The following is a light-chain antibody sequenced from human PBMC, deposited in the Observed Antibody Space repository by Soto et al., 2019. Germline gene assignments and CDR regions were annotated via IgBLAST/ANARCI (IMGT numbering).Light chain of an antibody. V-gene: IGKV3-20*01. CDR2: GAS. Sequence: EIGLTQSPGTLSLSPGERATLSCRASQSVSSSYLAWYQQKPGQAPRLLIYGASSRATGIPDRFSGSGSGTDFTLTISRLEPEDFAVYYCQLGTFGQGTKLEIK. J-gene: IGKJ2*01. CDR3: QLGT. CDR1: QSVSSSY.